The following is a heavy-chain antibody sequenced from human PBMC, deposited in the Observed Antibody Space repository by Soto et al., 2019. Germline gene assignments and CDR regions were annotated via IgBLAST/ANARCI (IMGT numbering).Heavy chain of an antibody. D-gene: IGHD3-16*02. J-gene: IGHJ3*02. CDR1: GGSISSSSYY. CDR3: ARGVEYYDFVWGSDRSADALEI. Sequence: SETLSLTCTVSGGSISSSSYYWGWIRQPPGKGLEWIGSIYYSGSTYYNPSLKSRVTISVDTSKNQFSLKLSSVTAADTAVYYCARGVEYYDFVWGSDRSADALEIWGQGTMVTGSS. CDR2: IYYSGST. V-gene: IGHV4-39*01.